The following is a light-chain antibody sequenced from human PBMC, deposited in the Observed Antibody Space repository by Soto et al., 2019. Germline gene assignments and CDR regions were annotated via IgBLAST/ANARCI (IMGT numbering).Light chain of an antibody. CDR1: QRVSGY. V-gene: IGKV3-11*01. CDR2: DAS. J-gene: IGKJ1*01. CDR3: QQRSNWPKT. Sequence: EIVLTQSPATLPLSPGERATLSCRAMQRVSGYLAWYQQKPGQAPRLLIYDASNRATGIPARFSGSGSGTDFTLTISSLEPEDFAVYYCQQRSNWPKTFGQGTKVEIK.